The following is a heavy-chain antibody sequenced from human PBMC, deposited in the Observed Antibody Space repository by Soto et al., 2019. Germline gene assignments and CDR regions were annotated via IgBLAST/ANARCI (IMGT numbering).Heavy chain of an antibody. Sequence: EVQLVESGGGLVQPGWSLRLSCAASGFTFSPYWMSWVRQAPGKGLEWVAIIKDDGGDELYLEAVRGRFTISRDNAKKSLYLAMDSLRVEDTAVYYCAGGSGWISDTWGQGTLVTVSS. V-gene: IGHV3-7*05. CDR3: AGGSGWISDT. CDR2: IKDDGGDE. CDR1: GFTFSPYW. J-gene: IGHJ5*02. D-gene: IGHD6-19*01.